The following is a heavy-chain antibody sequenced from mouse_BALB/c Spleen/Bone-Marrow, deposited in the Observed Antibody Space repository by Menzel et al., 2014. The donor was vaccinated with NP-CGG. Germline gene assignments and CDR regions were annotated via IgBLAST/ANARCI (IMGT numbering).Heavy chain of an antibody. CDR3: ARSTTATYFDV. V-gene: IGHV1S130*01. D-gene: IGHD1-2*01. J-gene: IGHJ1*01. CDR1: GYTFTSSW. CDR2: IHPNSGNT. Sequence: VQLQESGSELVRPGASVKLSCKASGYTFTSSWIHWAKQRPGQGLEWIGEIHPNSGNTNYNEKFKGKATLTVDTSSSTAYVDLSSLTSEDSAVYYCARSTTATYFDVWGAGTTVTVSS.